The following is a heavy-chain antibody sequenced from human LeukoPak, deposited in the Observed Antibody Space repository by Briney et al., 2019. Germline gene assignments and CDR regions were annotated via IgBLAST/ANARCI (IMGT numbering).Heavy chain of an antibody. CDR1: GFTFSSYW. CDR3: ARGGSSGWYRGDY. Sequence: GGSLRLSCAASGFTFSSYWMSWVRQAPGKGLEWVANIKQDGSEKYYVDSVKGRFTISRDNAKNSLYLQMNSLRAEDTAVYYCARGGSSGWYRGDYWGQGTLVTVSS. CDR2: IKQDGSEK. J-gene: IGHJ4*02. D-gene: IGHD6-19*01. V-gene: IGHV3-7*01.